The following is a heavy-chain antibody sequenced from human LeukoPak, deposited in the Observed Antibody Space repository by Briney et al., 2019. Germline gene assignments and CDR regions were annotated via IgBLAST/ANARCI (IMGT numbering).Heavy chain of an antibody. CDR1: GGSNSSYY. CDR2: IYYSGST. J-gene: IGHJ4*02. Sequence: SETLSLTCTVSGGSNSSYYWSWLRQPPGKGLEWIGYIYYSGSTNYNPSLKSRVTISVDTSKNQFSLKLGSVTAADTAVYYCARTPSSGSFDYWGQGTLVTVSS. CDR3: ARTPSSGSFDY. V-gene: IGHV4-59*12. D-gene: IGHD6-19*01.